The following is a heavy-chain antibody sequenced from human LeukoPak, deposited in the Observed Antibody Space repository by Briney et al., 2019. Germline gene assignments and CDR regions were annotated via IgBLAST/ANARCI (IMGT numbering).Heavy chain of an antibody. CDR2: ISGSGGST. V-gene: IGHV3-23*01. D-gene: IGHD6-13*01. J-gene: IGHJ4*02. CDR1: GFTFSSYA. CDR3: ARFPPGIAAAGNFDY. Sequence: GGSLRLSCAASGFTFSSYAMSRVRQAPGKGLEWVSAISGSGGSTYYADSVKGRFTISRDNSKNTLYLQMNSLRAEDTAVYYCARFPPGIAAAGNFDYWGQGTLVTVSS.